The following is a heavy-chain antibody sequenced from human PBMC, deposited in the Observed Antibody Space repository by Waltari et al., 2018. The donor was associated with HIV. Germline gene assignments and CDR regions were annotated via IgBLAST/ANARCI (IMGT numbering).Heavy chain of an antibody. V-gene: IGHV3-53*01. CDR2: IYPDDTT. D-gene: IGHD3-10*01. Sequence: AESGGRLIQPGGSLGLPCTASNFSVSDKHVTWIRQAPGGSLEWVGVIYPDDTTHYADSVSGRFTISRAKSRTTVLLLMNGLFVDDTATYFCATGVRYYGPWGQGTRVTVSS. J-gene: IGHJ5*02. CDR3: ATGVRYYGP. CDR1: NFSVSDKH.